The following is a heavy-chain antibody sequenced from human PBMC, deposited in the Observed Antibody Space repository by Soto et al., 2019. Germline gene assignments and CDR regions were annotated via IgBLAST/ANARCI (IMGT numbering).Heavy chain of an antibody. CDR1: GYTFTSYG. Sequence: AASVQVSCKASGYTFTSYGISWVRQAPGQGLEWMGWISAYNGNTNYAQKLQGRVTMTTDTSTSTAYMELRSLRSDDTAVYYCARVNPHWYRSNWFDPWGQGTLVTVSS. D-gene: IGHD6-13*01. J-gene: IGHJ5*02. V-gene: IGHV1-18*01. CDR3: ARVNPHWYRSNWFDP. CDR2: ISAYNGNT.